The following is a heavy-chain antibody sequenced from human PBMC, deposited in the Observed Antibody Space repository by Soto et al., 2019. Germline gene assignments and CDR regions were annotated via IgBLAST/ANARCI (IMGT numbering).Heavy chain of an antibody. D-gene: IGHD2-15*01. CDR2: IYYSGST. CDR1: GGSLSSGGYY. J-gene: IGHJ6*02. Sequence: PSETLSLTCTVSGGSLSSGGYYWSWIRQHPGKGLEWIGYIYYSGSTYYNPSLKSRVTISVDTSKNQLSLKLSSVTAADTALYYWATPTYYYGMDVWGQGTTVTVSS. V-gene: IGHV4-31*03. CDR3: ATPTYYYGMDV.